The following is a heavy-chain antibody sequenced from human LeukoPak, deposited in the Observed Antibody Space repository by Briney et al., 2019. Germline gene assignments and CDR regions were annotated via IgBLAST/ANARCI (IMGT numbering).Heavy chain of an antibody. D-gene: IGHD7-27*01. CDR1: GGSVSSGSYY. V-gene: IGHV4-61*02. CDR3: ARGLGFDY. J-gene: IGHJ4*02. Sequence: SETLSLTCTVSGGSVSSGSYYWSWIRQPAGKGLEWIGRIYTSGSTNYNPSLKSRVTISVDTSKNQFSLKLSSVTAADTAVYYCARGLGFDYWGQGTLVTVSS. CDR2: IYTSGST.